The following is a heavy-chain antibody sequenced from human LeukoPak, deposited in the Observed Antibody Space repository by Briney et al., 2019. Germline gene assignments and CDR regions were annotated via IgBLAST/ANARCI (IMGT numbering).Heavy chain of an antibody. J-gene: IGHJ6*03. V-gene: IGHV3-20*04. CDR2: TNWNGGST. D-gene: IGHD7-27*01. Sequence: PGGSLRLSCAASGFTFDDYGMRWVRQAPGKGLEWVSGTNWNGGSTGYADSVKGRFTISRDNAKNFLYLQMNSLRAEDTAVYYCAKLGGTYYYYYMDVWGKGTTVTISS. CDR3: AKLGGTYYYYYMDV. CDR1: GFTFDDYG.